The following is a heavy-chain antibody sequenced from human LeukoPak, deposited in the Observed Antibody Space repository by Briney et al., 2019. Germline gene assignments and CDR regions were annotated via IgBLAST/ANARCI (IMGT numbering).Heavy chain of an antibody. CDR3: ANEGVVPAAIY. D-gene: IGHD2-2*01. Sequence: GRSLRLSCAASGFTFSSYGMHWVRQAPGKGPEWVSAISGSGGSTYYADSVKGRFTISRDNSKNTLYLQMNSLRAEDTAVYYCANEGVVPAAIYWGQGTLVTVSS. V-gene: IGHV3-23*01. CDR1: GFTFSSYG. CDR2: ISGSGGST. J-gene: IGHJ4*02.